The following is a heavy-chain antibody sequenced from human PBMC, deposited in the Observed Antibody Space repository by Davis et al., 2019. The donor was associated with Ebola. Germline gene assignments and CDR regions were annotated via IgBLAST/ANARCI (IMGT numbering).Heavy chain of an antibody. J-gene: IGHJ1*01. CDR2: IYYSGST. V-gene: IGHV4-31*03. CDR3: ARVQYYDFWSGYGGAYFQH. D-gene: IGHD3-3*01. CDR1: GGSISSGGYY. Sequence: LRLSCTVSGGSISSGGYYWSWIRQHPGKGLEWIGYIYYSGSTYYNPSLKSRVTISVDTSKNQFSLKLSSVTAADTAVYYCARVQYYDFWSGYGGAYFQHWGQGTLVTVSS.